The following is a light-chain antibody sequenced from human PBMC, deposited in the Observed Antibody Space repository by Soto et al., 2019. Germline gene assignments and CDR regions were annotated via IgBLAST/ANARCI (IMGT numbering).Light chain of an antibody. J-gene: IGKJ1*01. CDR3: QQYNDWPQT. V-gene: IGKV3-20*01. Sequence: EIVLTQSPGTLSLSPGERATLSCRASQSVSNNYLAWYQQKPGQAPRLLIYGASNRATGIPDRFSGSGSGTDFTLTISSLQSEDFAVYYSQQYNDWPQTFGQGTKV. CDR1: QSVSNNY. CDR2: GAS.